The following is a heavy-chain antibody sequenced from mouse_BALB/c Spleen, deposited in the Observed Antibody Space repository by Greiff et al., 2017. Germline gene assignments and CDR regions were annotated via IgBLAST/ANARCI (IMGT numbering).Heavy chain of an antibody. V-gene: IGHV1S41*01. Sequence: DLVKPGASVKLSCKASGYTFTSYWINWIKQRPGQGLEWIGRIAPGSGSTYYNEMFKGKATLTVDTSSSTAYIQLSSLSSEDSAVYFCARGEITVPFFDYWGQGTTLTVSS. CDR2: IAPGSGST. J-gene: IGHJ2*01. D-gene: IGHD2-4*01. CDR1: GYTFTSYW. CDR3: ARGEITVPFFDY.